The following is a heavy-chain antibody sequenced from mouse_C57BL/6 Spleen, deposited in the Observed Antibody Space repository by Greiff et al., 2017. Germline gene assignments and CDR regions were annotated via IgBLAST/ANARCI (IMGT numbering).Heavy chain of an antibody. Sequence: QVQLQQSGAELAKPGASVKLSCKASGYTFTSSWMHWVKQRPGPGLEWIGYINPSSGYTKYNQMFKAKATLTADKSASTAYMHLSSLTYEDSAVYYCAIYYDNDRGSHYAMDYWGQGNSGPVYS. D-gene: IGHD2-4*01. CDR2: INPSSGYT. V-gene: IGHV1-7*01. CDR1: GYTFTSSW. J-gene: IGHJ4*01. CDR3: AIYYDNDRGSHYAMDY.